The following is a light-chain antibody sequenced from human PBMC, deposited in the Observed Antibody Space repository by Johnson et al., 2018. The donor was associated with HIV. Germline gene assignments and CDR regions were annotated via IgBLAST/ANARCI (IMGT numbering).Light chain of an antibody. Sequence: QSVLTQSPSVSAAPGQKVTISCSGSSSNIGNNYVSWYQQLPGTAPKLLIYDNNKRPSGIPDRFSGSKSGTSATLGITGLQTGDEADYYCGTWGTSLGTGFFGTVTKVTVL. CDR2: DNN. CDR3: GTWGTSLGTGF. J-gene: IGLJ1*01. V-gene: IGLV1-51*01. CDR1: SSNIGNNY.